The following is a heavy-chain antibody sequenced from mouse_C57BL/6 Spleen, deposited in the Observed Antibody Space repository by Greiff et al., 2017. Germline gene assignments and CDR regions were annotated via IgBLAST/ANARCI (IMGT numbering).Heavy chain of an antibody. CDR1: GFTFSDYG. V-gene: IGHV5-15*01. D-gene: IGHD2-4*01. CDR3: VREGGIIYCDFEV. Sequence: EVQVVESGGGLVQPGGSLKLSCAASGFTFSDYGMAWVRQAPRKGPEWVAFISNLAYSIYYADTVTGRFTISRENAKNTLYLEMSSLRSEDTAMCYSVREGGIIYCDFEVWGTGRTGTVSS. CDR2: ISNLAYSI. J-gene: IGHJ1*03.